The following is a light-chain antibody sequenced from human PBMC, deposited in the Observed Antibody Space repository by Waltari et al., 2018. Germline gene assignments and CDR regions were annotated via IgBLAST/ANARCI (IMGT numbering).Light chain of an antibody. J-gene: IGLJ2*01. V-gene: IGLV2-11*01. CDR2: DVY. Sequence: QSALTQPRSVSGSPGQSVTISCTGTSNDVGGYNYVTWYQHHPGKAPKLMLYDVYKRPSGVPDRFSGSKSGNTASLTISGLQVEDEADYYCCSYAGSYTLIFGGGTKLTVL. CDR1: SNDVGGYNY. CDR3: CSYAGSYTLI.